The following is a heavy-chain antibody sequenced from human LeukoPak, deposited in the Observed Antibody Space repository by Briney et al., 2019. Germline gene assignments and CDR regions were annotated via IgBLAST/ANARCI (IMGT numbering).Heavy chain of an antibody. CDR3: ASYSSSWYAAYFDY. CDR2: IYYSGGT. V-gene: IGHV4-59*01. CDR1: GGSISSYY. Sequence: SETLSLTCTVSGGSISSYYRSWIRQPPGKGLEWIGYIYYSGGTNYNPSLKSRVTISVDTSKNQFSLKLSSVTAADTAVYYCASYSSSWYAAYFDYWGQGTLVTVSS. D-gene: IGHD6-13*01. J-gene: IGHJ4*02.